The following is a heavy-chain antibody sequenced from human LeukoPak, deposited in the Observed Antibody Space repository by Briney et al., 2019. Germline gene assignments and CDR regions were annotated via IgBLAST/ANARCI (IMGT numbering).Heavy chain of an antibody. V-gene: IGHV1-18*01. CDR3: ARLIVVVPAAMTGYYYYYMDV. CDR1: GYTFTSYG. D-gene: IGHD2-2*01. CDR2: ISAYHGNT. J-gene: IGHJ6*03. Sequence: ASVKVSCKASGYTFTSYGISWVRQAPGQGLEWMGWISAYHGNTNYAQKLQGRVTMTTDTSTSTAYMELRSLRSDDTAVYYCARLIVVVPAAMTGYYYYYMDVWGKGTTVTISS.